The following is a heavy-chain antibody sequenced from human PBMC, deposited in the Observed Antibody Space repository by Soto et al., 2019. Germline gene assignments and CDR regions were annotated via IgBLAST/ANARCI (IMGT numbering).Heavy chain of an antibody. CDR3: AHKGPEDWALDY. J-gene: IGHJ4*02. Sequence: GASVKVSCKASGYTFTSYAMHWVRQAPGQRREWMGWINAGNGNTKYSQKFQGRVTITRDTSPSTAYMELSSLRSEDTAVYYCAHKGPEDWALDYWGQGTLVTVSS. CDR2: INAGNGNT. V-gene: IGHV1-3*01. CDR1: GYTFTSYA. D-gene: IGHD3-9*01.